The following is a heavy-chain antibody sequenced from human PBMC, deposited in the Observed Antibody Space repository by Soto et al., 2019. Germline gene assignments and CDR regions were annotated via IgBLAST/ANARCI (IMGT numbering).Heavy chain of an antibody. CDR1: GGSISSYY. J-gene: IGHJ6*02. D-gene: IGHD6-13*01. CDR2: IYYSGST. V-gene: IGHV4-59*01. CDR3: ARDRSYSSSFLGYYYYGMDG. Sequence: SETLSLTCTVSGGSISSYYWSWIRQPPGKGLEWIGYIYYSGSTNYNPSLKSRVTISVDTSKNQFSLKLSSVTAADTAVYYCARDRSYSSSFLGYYYYGMDGWGQGTTVTVSS.